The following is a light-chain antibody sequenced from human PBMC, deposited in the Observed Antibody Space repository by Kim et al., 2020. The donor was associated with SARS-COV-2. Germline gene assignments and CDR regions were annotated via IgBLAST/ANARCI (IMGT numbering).Light chain of an antibody. J-gene: IGLJ2*01. V-gene: IGLV1-40*01. CDR3: QSYDSSLSGSV. CDR2: GNS. Sequence: RVTTSGTGSNSTIGAGYDVHWYQQLPGTAPKLLIYGNSNRPSGVPDRFSGSKSGTSASLAITGLQAEDEADYYCQSYDSSLSGSVFGGGTQLTVL. CDR1: NSTIGAGYD.